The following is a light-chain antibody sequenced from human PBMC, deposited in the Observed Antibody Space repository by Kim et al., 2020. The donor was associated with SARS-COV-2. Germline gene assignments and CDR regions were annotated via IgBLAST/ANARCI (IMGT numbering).Light chain of an antibody. J-gene: IGLJ3*02. CDR1: SGHSSYA. V-gene: IGLV4-69*01. CDR3: QTWDTGIRV. Sequence: QLALTQSPSASASLGASVKLTCTLSSGHSSYAIAWHQQQPEKGPRYLMKLNSDGSHSKGDGIPDRFSGSSSGAERYLTISSLQSEDEADYYCQTWDTGIRVFGGGTQLTVL. CDR2: LNSDGSH.